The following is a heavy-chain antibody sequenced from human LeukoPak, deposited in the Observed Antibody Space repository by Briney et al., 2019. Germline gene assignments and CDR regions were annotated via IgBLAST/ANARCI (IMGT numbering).Heavy chain of an antibody. Sequence: ASVKVSCKASGYTFNNYDINWVRQAPGQELEWMGWMNPNSGNTGYAQKFQGRFTITADESTSTAYMELSSLRSEDTAVYYCARAYEGYYYYMDVWGKGTTVTVSS. D-gene: IGHD3-22*01. CDR1: GYTFNNYD. J-gene: IGHJ6*03. CDR3: ARAYEGYYYYMDV. V-gene: IGHV1-8*01. CDR2: MNPNSGNT.